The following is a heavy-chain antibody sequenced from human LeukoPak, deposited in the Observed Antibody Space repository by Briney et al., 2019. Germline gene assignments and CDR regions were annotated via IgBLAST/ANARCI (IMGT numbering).Heavy chain of an antibody. Sequence: PSQTLSLTCTVSGDSISSGGFHWSWIRQHPGKGLEWIGYIYYSGTTYYNPSLKSRVSLSVDTSQNQFSLQLRSVTAADTAVYYCARGPYIGSYSTSGYFDNWGQGTPVTVSS. CDR2: IYYSGTT. CDR3: ARGPYIGSYSTSGYFDN. D-gene: IGHD3-10*01. CDR1: GDSISSGGFH. V-gene: IGHV4-31*03. J-gene: IGHJ4*02.